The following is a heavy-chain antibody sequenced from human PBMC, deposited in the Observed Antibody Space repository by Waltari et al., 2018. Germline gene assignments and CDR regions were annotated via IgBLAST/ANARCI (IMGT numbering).Heavy chain of an antibody. CDR2: RKQDGSEK. D-gene: IGHD6-13*01. J-gene: IGHJ4*02. V-gene: IGHV3-7*01. CDR3: ARAIAAAYQGVDY. Sequence: ELRLVESGGGLVQPGGSLRLSCAASGFTFSSYWMSWVRQAPGKGLEWGASRKQDGSEKYYGDSLKGRFTISRDNAKNSLYLQMNSLRAEDTAVYYCARAIAAAYQGVDYWGQGTLVTVSS. CDR1: GFTFSSYW.